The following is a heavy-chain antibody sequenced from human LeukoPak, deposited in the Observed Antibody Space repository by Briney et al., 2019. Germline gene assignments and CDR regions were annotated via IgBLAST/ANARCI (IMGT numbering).Heavy chain of an antibody. CDR2: IIPILGIA. V-gene: IGHV1-69*02. D-gene: IGHD3-22*01. CDR1: GGTFSSYT. J-gene: IGHJ4*02. CDR3: ARASTDYYDSSGYDY. Sequence: GASVKVSCKASGGTFSSYTISWVRQAPGQGLEWMGRIIPILGIANYAQKFQGRVTITADKSTSTAYMELSSLRSVDTAVYYCARASTDYYDSSGYDYWGQGTLVTVSS.